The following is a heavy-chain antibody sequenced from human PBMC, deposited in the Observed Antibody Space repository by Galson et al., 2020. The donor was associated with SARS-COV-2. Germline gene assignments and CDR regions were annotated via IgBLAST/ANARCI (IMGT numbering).Heavy chain of an antibody. CDR1: GFTFSNYV. CDR2: ISSDGSNS. D-gene: IGHD1-26*01. Sequence: GESLKISCAASGFTFSNYVMHWVRQAPGKGPEWVAVISSDGSNSFYADSLKGRFTISRDNSKSTLYLQMNSLRAEDTAVYYCARGGEWELPYYFDYWGQGTLVTISS. J-gene: IGHJ4*02. CDR3: ARGGEWELPYYFDY. V-gene: IGHV3-30*04.